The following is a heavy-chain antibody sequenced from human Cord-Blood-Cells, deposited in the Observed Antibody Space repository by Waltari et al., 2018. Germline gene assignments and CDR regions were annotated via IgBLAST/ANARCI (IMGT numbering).Heavy chain of an antibody. V-gene: IGHV4-39*01. CDR1: GGSLRSRGAY. CDR3: ARREAFDI. J-gene: IGHJ3*02. Sequence: QLQLQESGPGLVKPSETLSLTCTVSGGSLRSRGAYWGWIRQPPGKGLEWIGSIYYSGSTYYNPSLKSRVTISVDTSKNQFSLKLSSVTAADTAVYYCARREAFDIWGQGTMVTVSS. CDR2: IYYSGST.